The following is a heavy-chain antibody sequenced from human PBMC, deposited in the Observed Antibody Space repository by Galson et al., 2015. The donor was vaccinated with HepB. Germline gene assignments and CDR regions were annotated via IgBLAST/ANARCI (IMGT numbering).Heavy chain of an antibody. CDR1: GFIFSNYG. J-gene: IGHJ4*02. Sequence: SLRLSCAASGFIFSNYGMNWVRQAPGKGLEWVSSISSISSYIYYADSVKGRFTISRDNAKNSLYLQMNSLRAEDTAVYYCARDRGIAVAGTFDSWGQGTLVTVSS. CDR3: ARDRGIAVAGTFDS. CDR2: ISSISSYI. V-gene: IGHV3-21*01. D-gene: IGHD6-19*01.